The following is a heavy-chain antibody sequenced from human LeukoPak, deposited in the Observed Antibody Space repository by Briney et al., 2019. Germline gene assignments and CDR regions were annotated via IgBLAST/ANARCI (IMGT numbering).Heavy chain of an antibody. CDR3: ARDYYDSSGYYGDLDY. V-gene: IGHV1-18*01. CDR1: GYTFTSYD. CDR2: ISAYNGNT. J-gene: IGHJ4*02. D-gene: IGHD3-22*01. Sequence: GASVKVSCKASGYTFTSYDINWVRQAPGQGLEWMGWISAYNGNTNYAQKLQGRVTMTTDTSTSTAYMELRSLRSDDTAVYYCARDYYDSSGYYGDLDYWGQGTLVTVSS.